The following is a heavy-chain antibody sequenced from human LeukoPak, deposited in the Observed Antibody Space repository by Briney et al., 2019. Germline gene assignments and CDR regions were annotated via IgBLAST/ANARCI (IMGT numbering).Heavy chain of an antibody. D-gene: IGHD6-19*01. J-gene: IGHJ3*02. V-gene: IGHV3-48*04. CDR1: GFTFSSYS. Sequence: PGGSLRLSCAASGFTFSSYSMNWVRQAPGKGLEWVSYISSSSSTIYYADSEKGRFTISRDNAKNSLYLQMNSLRAEDTAVYYCARDGRVAGIDAFDIWGQGTMVTVSS. CDR2: ISSSSSTI. CDR3: ARDGRVAGIDAFDI.